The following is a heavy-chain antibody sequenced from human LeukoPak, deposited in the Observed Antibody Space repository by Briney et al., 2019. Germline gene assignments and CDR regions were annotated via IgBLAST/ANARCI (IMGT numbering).Heavy chain of an antibody. J-gene: IGHJ4*02. CDR1: GGSISSYY. CDR3: ARDPIAVAGSY. D-gene: IGHD6-19*01. Sequence: SETLSLTCTVSGGSISSYYWSWIRQPPGKGLEWIGYIYYSGSTNYNPSLKSRVTISVDTSKNQFSLKLSSVTAADTAVYYCARDPIAVAGSYWGQGTLVTVSS. V-gene: IGHV4-59*12. CDR2: IYYSGST.